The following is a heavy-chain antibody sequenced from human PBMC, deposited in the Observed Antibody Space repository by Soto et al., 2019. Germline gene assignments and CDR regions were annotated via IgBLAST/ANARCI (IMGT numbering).Heavy chain of an antibody. D-gene: IGHD6-19*01. Sequence: GGSLRLSCAASGFTFSNAWMNWVRQAPGKGLGWVGRIKSKTDGRTTDYAAPVKGRFTISRDDSKNTLYLQMNSLKTEDTAVYYCTTPPIGSGPGAWGQGTLVTVSS. V-gene: IGHV3-15*07. CDR3: TTPPIGSGPGA. CDR1: GFTFSNAW. CDR2: IKSKTDGRTT. J-gene: IGHJ5*02.